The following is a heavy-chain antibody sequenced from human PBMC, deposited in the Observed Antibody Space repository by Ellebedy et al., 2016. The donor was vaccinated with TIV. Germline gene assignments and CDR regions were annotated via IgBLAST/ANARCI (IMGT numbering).Heavy chain of an antibody. CDR1: GYTFPXYY. Sequence: AASVKVSCKASGYTFPXYYMLSVRHPPGQGLEWMGWINANSGGTNYAQTFQGWETMNRDTSISTAYMELSRLRSDDTAVYYCARDLRDIEAATAYGMDVWGQGTTVTVSS. CDR2: INANSGGT. V-gene: IGHV1-2*04. D-gene: IGHD1-26*01. J-gene: IGHJ6*02. CDR3: ARDLRDIEAATAYGMDV.